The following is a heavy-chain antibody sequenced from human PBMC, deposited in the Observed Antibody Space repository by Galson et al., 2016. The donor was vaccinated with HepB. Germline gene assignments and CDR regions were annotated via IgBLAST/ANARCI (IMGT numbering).Heavy chain of an antibody. Sequence: PALVKPTQTLTLTCTFSGFSLSTSGMGVGWIRQPPGKALEWLALIYRDDDKHYTPSLKSRLTITKDTSKNQVVLTMTNMDPVDTATYYCAHSMYYYGSGTYYATVNFDYWGQGTLVAVSS. CDR3: AHSMYYYGSGTYYATVNFDY. J-gene: IGHJ4*02. CDR1: GFSLSTSGMG. CDR2: IYRDDDK. V-gene: IGHV2-5*02. D-gene: IGHD3-10*01.